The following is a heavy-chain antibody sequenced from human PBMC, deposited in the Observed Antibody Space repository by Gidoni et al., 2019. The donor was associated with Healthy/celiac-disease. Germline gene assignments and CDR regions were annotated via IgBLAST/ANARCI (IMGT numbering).Heavy chain of an antibody. Sequence: EVQLVESGGGLVQPGGSLRLSCAASGFTFSSYDMHWVRQATGKGLEWVSAIGTAGDTYYPGSVKGRFTISRENAKNSLYLQMNSLRAGDTAVYYCARDRQQLVRGGKNYYYGMDVWGQGTTVTVSS. CDR3: ARDRQQLVRGGKNYYYGMDV. V-gene: IGHV3-13*01. CDR2: IGTAGDT. CDR1: GFTFSSYD. J-gene: IGHJ6*02. D-gene: IGHD6-13*01.